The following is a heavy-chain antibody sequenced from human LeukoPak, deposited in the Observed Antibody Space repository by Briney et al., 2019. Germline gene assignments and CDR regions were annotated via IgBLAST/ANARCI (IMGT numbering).Heavy chain of an antibody. J-gene: IGHJ5*02. CDR2: INGDGSST. D-gene: IGHD2-2*02. CDR1: GFTFNSHW. V-gene: IGHV3-74*01. CDR3: ASLVYRQDWFDP. Sequence: GGSLRLSCAASGFTFNSHWMHWVRQAPGKGLVWVSRINGDGSSTTYADSVRGRFTISRDDAKNTLYLEMNSLRAEDTAVYYCASLVYRQDWFDPWGQGTLVTVSS.